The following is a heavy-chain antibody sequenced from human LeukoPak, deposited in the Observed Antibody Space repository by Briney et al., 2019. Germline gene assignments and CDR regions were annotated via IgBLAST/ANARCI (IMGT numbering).Heavy chain of an antibody. CDR2: ISSNGGST. Sequence: GGSLRLSCAASGVTFSSYAMHWVRQAPGKGLEYVSAISSNGGSTYYANSVKGRFTISRDNSKNTLYLQMGSLRAEDMAVYYCARGRGTTKLDYFDYWGQGTLVTVSS. D-gene: IGHD1-7*01. V-gene: IGHV3-64*01. J-gene: IGHJ4*02. CDR3: ARGRGTTKLDYFDY. CDR1: GVTFSSYA.